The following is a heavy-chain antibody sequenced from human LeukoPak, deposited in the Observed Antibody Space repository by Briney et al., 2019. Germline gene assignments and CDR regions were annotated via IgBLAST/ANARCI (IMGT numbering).Heavy chain of an antibody. CDR1: GYTFTGYY. CDR3: ARDSAEDYYDSSGYYQSDAFDI. J-gene: IGHJ3*02. V-gene: IGHV1-2*02. Sequence: ASVKVSYKASGYTFTGYYMHWVRQAPGQGLEWMGCINPNSGGTNYAQKFQGRVTMTRDTSISTAYMELSRLRSDDTAVYYCARDSAEDYYDSSGYYQSDAFDIWGQGTMVTVSS. CDR2: INPNSGGT. D-gene: IGHD3-22*01.